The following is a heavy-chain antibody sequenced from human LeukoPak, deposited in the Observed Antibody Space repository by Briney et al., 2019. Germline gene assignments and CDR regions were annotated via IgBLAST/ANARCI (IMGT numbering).Heavy chain of an antibody. CDR3: AKEWRGYSYGYGYYYYGMDV. J-gene: IGHJ6*02. V-gene: IGHV3-9*01. CDR2: ISWNSGSI. Sequence: PGRSLRLSCAASGFTFDDYAMHWVRQAPGKGLEWVSGISWNSGSIGYADSVKGRFTISRDNAKNSLYLQMNSLRAEDTALYYCAKEWRGYSYGYGYYYYGMDVWGQGTTVTVSS. CDR1: GFTFDDYA. D-gene: IGHD5-18*01.